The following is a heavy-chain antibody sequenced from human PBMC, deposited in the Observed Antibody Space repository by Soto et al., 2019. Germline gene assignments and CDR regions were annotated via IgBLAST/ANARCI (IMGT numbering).Heavy chain of an antibody. CDR2: VKHGGST. Sequence: QVQLQQWGAGLLKPSETLSLNCTVNGGSLTGYYWSWIRQPPGKGLEWIGEVKHGGSTNYSPSLRGRVSISADTSKNHFSLRLNSVTAADTAVYFCARGQEGIVATHWDQGALVTVSS. CDR3: ARGQEGIVATH. J-gene: IGHJ4*02. CDR1: GGSLTGYY. V-gene: IGHV4-34*01. D-gene: IGHD5-12*01.